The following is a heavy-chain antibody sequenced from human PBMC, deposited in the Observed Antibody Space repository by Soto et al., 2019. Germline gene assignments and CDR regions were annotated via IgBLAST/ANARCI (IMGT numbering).Heavy chain of an antibody. J-gene: IGHJ4*02. CDR2: ISAHNGNT. Sequence: QVHLVQSGAEVTKPGASVKVSCKGSGYAFTTYGITWVRQSPGQGLEWLGWISAHNGNTNYAQKLQGRVTVTRDTSTSTAYRELRSLQSDDTAVYYCARGRYGDYWGQGALVTVSS. CDR3: ARGRYGDY. D-gene: IGHD1-1*01. V-gene: IGHV1-18*01. CDR1: GYAFTTYG.